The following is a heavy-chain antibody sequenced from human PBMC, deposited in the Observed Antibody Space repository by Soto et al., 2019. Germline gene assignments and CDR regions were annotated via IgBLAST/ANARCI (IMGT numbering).Heavy chain of an antibody. CDR3: ARDRREVVGNDAFDF. Sequence: HVQLVQSGAAVKKPGSSVKVSCKSSGGPFSGHTMNWVRQAPGQGLEWMGGLTPIFDAPIYAQNFRGRVTITAGEPASTAYVELSSLTSEDTAVYYCARDRREVVGNDAFDFWGQGTMVTVSS. J-gene: IGHJ3*01. D-gene: IGHD2-15*01. CDR1: GGPFSGHT. V-gene: IGHV1-69*12. CDR2: LTPIFDAP.